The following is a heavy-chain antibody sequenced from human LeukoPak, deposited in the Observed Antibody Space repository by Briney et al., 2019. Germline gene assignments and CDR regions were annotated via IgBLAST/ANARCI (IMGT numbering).Heavy chain of an antibody. V-gene: IGHV3-9*01. CDR2: ISWNSGSI. Sequence: GRPLRLSCAASGFTFDDYAMHWVRQAPGKGLEWVSGISWNSGSIGYADSVKGRFTISRDNAKNSLYLQMNSLRAEDTALYYCAKDMRSAVAATFDYWGQGTLVTVSS. CDR1: GFTFDDYA. J-gene: IGHJ4*02. D-gene: IGHD6-19*01. CDR3: AKDMRSAVAATFDY.